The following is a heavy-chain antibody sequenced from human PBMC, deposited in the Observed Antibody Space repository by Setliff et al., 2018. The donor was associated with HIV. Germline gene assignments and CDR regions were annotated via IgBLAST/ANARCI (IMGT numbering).Heavy chain of an antibody. Sequence: ASVKVSCKAAGYTLTNYHMHWVRQAPGQGLGWMGVINPSGGITTSAQKFLGRVTMTKDTSTSTVYMEVSNLKSEDTAVYYCASAPLTTVTTGPRYYLDSWGQGTLVTVSS. CDR1: GYTLTNYH. J-gene: IGHJ4*02. V-gene: IGHV1-46*01. D-gene: IGHD4-17*01. CDR3: ASAPLTTVTTGPRYYLDS. CDR2: INPSGGIT.